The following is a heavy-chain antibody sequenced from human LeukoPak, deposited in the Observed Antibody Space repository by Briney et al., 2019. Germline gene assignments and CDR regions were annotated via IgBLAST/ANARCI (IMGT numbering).Heavy chain of an antibody. CDR1: GFTFSSHW. D-gene: IGHD1-1*01. J-gene: IGHJ4*02. Sequence: GGSLRLSCAASGFTFSSHWMNWVRQAPGKGLEWVANIKEDGSEKYYVDSVKGRFTISRDNAKNSLCLQMNSLRAEDTAVYYCVKEGSNWNVDYWGQGTLVTVSS. CDR2: IKEDGSEK. V-gene: IGHV3-7*05. CDR3: VKEGSNWNVDY.